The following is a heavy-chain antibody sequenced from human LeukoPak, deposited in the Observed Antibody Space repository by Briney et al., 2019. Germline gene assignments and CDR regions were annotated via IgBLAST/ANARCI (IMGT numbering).Heavy chain of an antibody. J-gene: IGHJ4*02. Sequence: PSETLSLTCTVSGGSISSSSYYWGWIRQPPGKGLEWIGSIYYSGSTYYNPSLKSRVTISVDTSKNQFSLKLSSVTAADTAVYYCARGFTKLGMATIWSDYWGQGTLVTVSS. CDR1: GGSISSSSYY. V-gene: IGHV4-39*07. CDR3: ARGFTKLGMATIWSDY. CDR2: IYYSGST. D-gene: IGHD5-24*01.